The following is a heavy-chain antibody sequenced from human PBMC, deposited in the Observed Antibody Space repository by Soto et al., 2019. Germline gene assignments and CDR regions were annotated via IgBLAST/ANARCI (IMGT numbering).Heavy chain of an antibody. Sequence: ASVKVSCKASGYTFTSYGISWVRQAPGQGLEWMGWINPNSGGTNYAQKFQGWVTMTRDTSISTAYMELSRLRSDDTAVYYCARDPHGDYRDPHYYYWHSYGMDVWGQGTTVTVSS. CDR1: GYTFTSYG. V-gene: IGHV1-2*04. CDR3: ARDPHGDYRDPHYYYWHSYGMDV. D-gene: IGHD4-17*01. J-gene: IGHJ6*02. CDR2: INPNSGGT.